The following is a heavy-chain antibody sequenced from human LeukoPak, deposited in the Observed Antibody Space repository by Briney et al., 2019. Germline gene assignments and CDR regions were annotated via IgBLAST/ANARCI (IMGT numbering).Heavy chain of an antibody. V-gene: IGHV3-48*02. Sequence: GGSLRLFCAASGFTCSGYSMNWVRRPPAKGLEWVSQIFSSDTAIRYADTVTGRLTVSRDNAKNSLYLQMNNLRDEDTAVYYWVRELNWAIDYWGQGTLVTVSS. J-gene: IGHJ4*02. CDR2: IFSSDTAI. CDR1: GFTCSGYS. D-gene: IGHD1-1*01. CDR3: VRELNWAIDY.